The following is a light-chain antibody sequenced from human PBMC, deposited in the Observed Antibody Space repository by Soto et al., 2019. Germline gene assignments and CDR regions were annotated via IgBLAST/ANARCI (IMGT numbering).Light chain of an antibody. J-gene: IGKJ1*01. Sequence: DIPMTQSPSSLSASVGDRITISCRAGQDISHYLAWYQQRPGKVPKLLIHAASTLQSGVPSRFSGSGSGTHFTLTISNLQPEDVATYYCQKYNSAPWTFGQGTKVEIK. CDR1: QDISHY. CDR3: QKYNSAPWT. CDR2: AAS. V-gene: IGKV1-27*01.